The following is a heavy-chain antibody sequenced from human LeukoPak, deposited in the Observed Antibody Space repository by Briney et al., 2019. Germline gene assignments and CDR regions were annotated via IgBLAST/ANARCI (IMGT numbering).Heavy chain of an antibody. CDR3: AGKVVPAATDGGWFDP. CDR2: IYHSGST. V-gene: IGHV4-30-2*01. Sequence: SETLSLTCTVSGGSLSSGGYYWSWIRQPPGKGLEWIGYIYHSGSTYYNPSLKSRVTISVDRSKNQSSLKLSSVTAADTAVYYCAGKVVPAATDGGWFDPWGQGTLVTVSS. D-gene: IGHD2-2*01. J-gene: IGHJ5*02. CDR1: GGSLSSGGYY.